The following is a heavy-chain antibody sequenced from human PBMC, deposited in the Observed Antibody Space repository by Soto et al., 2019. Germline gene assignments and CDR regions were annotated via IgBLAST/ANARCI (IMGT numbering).Heavy chain of an antibody. CDR1: GFTFSSYW. CDR2: IKQDGSEK. CDR3: AREGPTYYYDSSGIYGYYFDY. V-gene: IGHV3-7*01. J-gene: IGHJ4*02. D-gene: IGHD3-22*01. Sequence: GSLRLSCAASGFTFSSYWMSWVRQAPGKGLEWVANIKQDGSEKCYVDSVKGRFTISRDNAKKSLYLQMNSRRAEDTAVYDCAREGPTYYYDSSGIYGYYFDYWGQGTLVTVSS.